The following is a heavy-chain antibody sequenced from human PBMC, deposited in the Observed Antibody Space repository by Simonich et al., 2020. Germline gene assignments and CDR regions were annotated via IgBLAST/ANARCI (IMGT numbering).Heavy chain of an antibody. V-gene: IGHV3-30*07. CDR1: GFTFSSYA. J-gene: IGHJ3*02. Sequence: QVQLVESGGGVVQPGRSLRLSCAASGFTFSSYAMHWVRQAPGKGLGWVAVISNDGSNKYYADSVKGRFTISRDNSKNTLYLQMNSLRAEDTAVYYCAREDLTGDAFDIWGQGTMVTVSS. CDR2: ISNDGSNK. CDR3: AREDLTGDAFDI. D-gene: IGHD7-27*01.